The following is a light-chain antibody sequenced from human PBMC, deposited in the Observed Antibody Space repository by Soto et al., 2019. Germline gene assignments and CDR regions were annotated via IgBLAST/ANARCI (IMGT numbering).Light chain of an antibody. Sequence: EIVMTQSPATLSVSPGERATLSCRASQSVSNNLAWYQHKPGQAPRLLIYDTSARATGVPARFSGSRSGPEFTLTINSLQSEDFAIYYCQRYNNWPLTFGGGTKVDIK. CDR2: DTS. J-gene: IGKJ4*01. V-gene: IGKV3-15*01. CDR3: QRYNNWPLT. CDR1: QSVSNN.